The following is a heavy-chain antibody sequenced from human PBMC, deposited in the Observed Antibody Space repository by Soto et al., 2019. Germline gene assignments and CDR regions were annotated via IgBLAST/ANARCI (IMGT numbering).Heavy chain of an antibody. CDR3: ARGTNGWYSNWFDP. Sequence: QVQLVESGAEVKKPGASVKVSCKASGYSFTGYYMHWVRQAPAQGLEWMGWINPNSGGTNYAQKFQGWVTMTRDTSISTAYMALSRLRSDDTAVYYCARGTNGWYSNWFDPWGQGTLVTVSS. J-gene: IGHJ5*02. CDR1: GYSFTGYY. CDR2: INPNSGGT. D-gene: IGHD6-19*01. V-gene: IGHV1-2*04.